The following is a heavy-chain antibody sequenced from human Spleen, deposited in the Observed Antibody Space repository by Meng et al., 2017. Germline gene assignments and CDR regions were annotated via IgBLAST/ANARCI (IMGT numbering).Heavy chain of an antibody. CDR3: TRTTPGYCSSTSCYAFYYYGMDV. Sequence: GESLKISCAASGFTLSGSAMHWVRQASGKGLEWVGRIRSKANSYATAYAASVKGRFTISRYDSKNAAYLQMNSLKTDDTAVYYCTRTTPGYCSSTSCYAFYYYGMDVWGQGTTVTVSS. D-gene: IGHD2-2*01. V-gene: IGHV3-73*01. CDR1: GFTLSGSA. J-gene: IGHJ6*02. CDR2: IRSKANSYAT.